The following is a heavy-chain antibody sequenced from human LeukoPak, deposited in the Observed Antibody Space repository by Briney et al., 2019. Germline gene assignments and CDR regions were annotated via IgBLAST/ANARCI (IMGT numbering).Heavy chain of an antibody. CDR1: GDSVSSNSAA. CDR3: ARDNGYGSGNAGRHYYYYYGMDV. D-gene: IGHD3-10*01. V-gene: IGHV6-1*01. J-gene: IGHJ6*02. CDR2: TYYRSKWYN. Sequence: SQTLSLTFAISGDSVSSNSAAWNWIRQSPSRGLEWLGRTYYRSKWYNDYAVSVKSRITINPDTSKNQFSLQLNSVTPEDTAVYYCARDNGYGSGNAGRHYYYYYGMDVWGQGTTVTVSS.